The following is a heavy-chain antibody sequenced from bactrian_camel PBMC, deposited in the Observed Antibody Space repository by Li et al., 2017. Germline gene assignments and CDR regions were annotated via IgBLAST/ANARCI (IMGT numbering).Heavy chain of an antibody. V-gene: IGHV3S63*01. J-gene: IGHJ6*01. Sequence: QLVESGGGSVQTGETLRLSCTASGFTFDEADMGWFRQAPGKERVEVATVDTYGGSAYYARSVKGRFTISRDNAKNTLYLQMIDPKLEDTATYYCAAGHGAYWRGNYYYTGFGYWGQGTQVTVS. CDR3: AAGHGAYWRGNYYYTGFGY. D-gene: IGHD2*01. CDR1: GFTFDEAD. CDR2: VDTYGGSA.